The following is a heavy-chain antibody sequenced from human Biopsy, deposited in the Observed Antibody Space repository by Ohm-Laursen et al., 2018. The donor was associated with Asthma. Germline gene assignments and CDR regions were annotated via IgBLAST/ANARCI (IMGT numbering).Heavy chain of an antibody. CDR1: GFTVSRDH. CDR3: AREGNDWSGYVTGDH. V-gene: IGHV3-53*01. Sequence: SLRLSCAASGFTVSRDHMFWVRQAPGKGLEWVSVIYSGGTSDTADSVRGRFTISRDNAKDLLYLQMNSLRAEDTAVYFCAREGNDWSGYVTGDHWGQGSLVTVSS. D-gene: IGHD3-3*01. J-gene: IGHJ5*02. CDR2: IYSGGTS.